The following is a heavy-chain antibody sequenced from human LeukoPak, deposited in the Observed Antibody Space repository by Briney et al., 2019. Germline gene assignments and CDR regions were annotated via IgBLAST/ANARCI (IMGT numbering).Heavy chain of an antibody. CDR1: GGSFSGYY. V-gene: IGHV4-34*01. CDR3: ARVGPIGSSWYVPFDY. Sequence: PSETLSLTCAVYGGSFSGYYWSWIRQPPGKGLEWIGEINHSGSTNYNPSLKSRVTISVDTSKNQFSLKLSSVTAADTAVYYCARVGPIGSSWYVPFDYWGQGTLVTVPS. CDR2: INHSGST. J-gene: IGHJ4*02. D-gene: IGHD6-13*01.